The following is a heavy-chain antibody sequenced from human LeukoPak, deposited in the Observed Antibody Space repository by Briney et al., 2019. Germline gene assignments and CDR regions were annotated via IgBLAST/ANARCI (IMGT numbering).Heavy chain of an antibody. J-gene: IGHJ4*02. CDR1: GFTFSNYG. CDR3: ATDYYVSGSYYRLFY. CDR2: ISGSGGSI. V-gene: IGHV3-23*01. Sequence: GGSLRLSCAASGFTFSNYGMSWVRQAPGKGLEWVSAISGSGGSIYYADSVKGRFTISRDNAKNTLYLQMNNLRAEDTAIYYCATDYYVSGSYYRLFYWGQGTLVTVSS. D-gene: IGHD3-10*01.